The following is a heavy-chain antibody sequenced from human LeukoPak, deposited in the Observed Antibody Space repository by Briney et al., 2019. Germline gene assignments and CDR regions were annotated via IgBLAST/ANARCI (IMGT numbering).Heavy chain of an antibody. CDR3: ARGRDYYDSYYFDY. J-gene: IGHJ4*02. CDR2: MNPNSSNT. CDR1: GYTFTSYD. V-gene: IGHV1-8*01. Sequence: ASVKVSCKASGYTFTSYDINWVRQATGQGLEWMGWMNPNSSNTGYAQKFQGRVTMTRNTSISTAYMELCSLRSEDTAVYYCARGRDYYDSYYFDYWGQGTLVTVSS. D-gene: IGHD3-22*01.